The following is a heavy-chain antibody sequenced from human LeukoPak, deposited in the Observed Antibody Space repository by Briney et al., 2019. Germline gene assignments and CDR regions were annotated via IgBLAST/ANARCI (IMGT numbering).Heavy chain of an antibody. Sequence: GASVKVSCKTSGYGFTNYGITWVRQAPGQGLEWMGWISGYNSKPFYAQNFQGRVTMTTDTSTSTVYMELRSLRSDDTAVYYCAREGLRRIAARRGTRDYMDVWGKGTTVIVSS. D-gene: IGHD6-6*01. J-gene: IGHJ6*03. CDR1: GYGFTNYG. V-gene: IGHV1-18*01. CDR2: ISGYNSKP. CDR3: AREGLRRIAARRGTRDYMDV.